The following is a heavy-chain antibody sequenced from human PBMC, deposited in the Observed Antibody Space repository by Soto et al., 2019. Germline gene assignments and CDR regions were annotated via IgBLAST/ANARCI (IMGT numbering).Heavy chain of an antibody. Sequence: SETLSLTCTVSGGSISSGDYYWSWIRQHPGKGLEWIGYIYYSGSTYYNPSLKSRVSISKDTSKNQFSLKLSSVTVADTAVYYCARGSPLARVPGWFDPWGQGTLVTVSS. CDR3: ARGSPLARVPGWFDP. CDR1: GGSISSGDYY. D-gene: IGHD3-10*01. J-gene: IGHJ5*02. V-gene: IGHV4-31*02. CDR2: IYYSGST.